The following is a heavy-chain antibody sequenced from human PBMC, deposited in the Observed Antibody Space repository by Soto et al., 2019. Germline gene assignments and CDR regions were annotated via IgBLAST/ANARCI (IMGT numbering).Heavy chain of an antibody. CDR1: GFTFSSNA. Sequence: GGSLRLSCAASGFTFSSNAMHWVRRAPGKGLEWVAFISYDGTNKYYADSVKGRFTISRDNSKNTLYLQMNSLRAEDTAVYYCARGYCSSTSCFYGMDVWGQGTTVTVSS. D-gene: IGHD2-2*01. V-gene: IGHV3-30-3*01. CDR3: ARGYCSSTSCFYGMDV. J-gene: IGHJ6*02. CDR2: ISYDGTNK.